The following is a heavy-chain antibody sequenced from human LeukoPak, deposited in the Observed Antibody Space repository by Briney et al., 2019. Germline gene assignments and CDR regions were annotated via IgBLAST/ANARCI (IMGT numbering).Heavy chain of an antibody. V-gene: IGHV4-34*01. CDR1: GGSFSGYY. J-gene: IGHJ6*03. D-gene: IGHD3-3*01. CDR2: INHSGST. Sequence: SETLSLTCAVYGGSFSGYYWSWIRQPPGKGLEWIGEINHSGSTNYNPSLESRVTISVDTSKNQFSLKLSSVTAADTAVYYCARGPYYDFWSGYYTPIRYYYYMDVWGKGTTVTVS. CDR3: ARGPYYDFWSGYYTPIRYYYYMDV.